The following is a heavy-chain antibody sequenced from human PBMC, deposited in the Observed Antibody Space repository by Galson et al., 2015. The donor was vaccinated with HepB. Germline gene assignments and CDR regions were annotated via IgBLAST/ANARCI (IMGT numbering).Heavy chain of an antibody. J-gene: IGHJ4*02. Sequence: SLRLSRAASGFTFSGSAIHWVRQASGKGREWVGRIRSKASGHATAYDASLKGRFTISRDDSKTTAYLHMNSLKTEDTAVYYCARLGDLSGYSSLWGQGTLVTVSS. CDR2: IRSKASGHAT. CDR1: GFTFSGSA. V-gene: IGHV3-73*01. CDR3: ARLGDLSGYSSL. D-gene: IGHD2-15*01.